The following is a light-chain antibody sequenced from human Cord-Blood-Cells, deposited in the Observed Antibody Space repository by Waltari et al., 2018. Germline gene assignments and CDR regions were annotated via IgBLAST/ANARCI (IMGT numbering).Light chain of an antibody. V-gene: IGKV1-39*01. CDR1: QSISSY. CDR2: AAS. J-gene: IGKJ3*01. CDR3: QQSYSTLRT. Sequence: DIQMPQSTSSLSASVGDRVTITCRASQSISSYLNWYQQKPGKAPKLLIYAASSLQSGVPSRFSGSGSGTDFTLTISSLQPEDFATYYCQQSYSTLRTFGPGTKVDIK.